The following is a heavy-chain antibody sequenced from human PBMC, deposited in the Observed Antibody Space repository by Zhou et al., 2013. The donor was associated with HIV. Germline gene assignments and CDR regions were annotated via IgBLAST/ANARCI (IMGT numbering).Heavy chain of an antibody. CDR1: GGTFSSYA. V-gene: IGHV1-69*05. J-gene: IGHJ3*02. Sequence: QVQLVQSGAEVKKPGSSVKVSCKASGGTFSSYAISWVRQAPGQGLEWMGGIIPIFGTANYAQKFQGRVTITTDESTSTAYMELSSLRSEDTAVYYCARDLIAAAGGLVAFDIWGQGTMVTVSS. CDR2: IIPIFGTA. CDR3: ARDLIAAAGGLVAFDI. D-gene: IGHD6-13*01.